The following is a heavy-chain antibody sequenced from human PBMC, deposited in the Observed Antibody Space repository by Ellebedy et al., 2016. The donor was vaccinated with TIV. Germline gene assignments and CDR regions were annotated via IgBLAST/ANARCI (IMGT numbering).Heavy chain of an antibody. D-gene: IGHD6-13*01. CDR1: GGSIRTSGHY. J-gene: IGHJ4*02. V-gene: IGHV4-39*01. Sequence: MPSETLSLTFTVPGGSIRTSGHYWGWIRQPPGKGLEWIGSIYYSRSTYYNPSLNSGVTISVDTSKNQFSLKLSSVTAADTAVYYCASEIAADGPDYWGQGTLVTVSS. CDR3: ASEIAADGPDY. CDR2: IYYSRST.